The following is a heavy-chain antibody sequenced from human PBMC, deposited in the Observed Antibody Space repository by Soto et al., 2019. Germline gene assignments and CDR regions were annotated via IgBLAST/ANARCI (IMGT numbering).Heavy chain of an antibody. CDR1: GGTFSSYA. J-gene: IGHJ6*02. CDR2: IIPIFGTA. Sequence: QVQLVQSGAEVKKPGSSVKVSCKASGGTFSSYAISWVRQAPGQGLEWMGGIIPIFGTANYAQQFQGRVTITEDESTSTAYMELSSLRSEDTAVYYCARGYYYDSSGYYWYYYYGMDVWGQGTTVTVSS. V-gene: IGHV1-69*12. D-gene: IGHD3-22*01. CDR3: ARGYYYDSSGYYWYYYYGMDV.